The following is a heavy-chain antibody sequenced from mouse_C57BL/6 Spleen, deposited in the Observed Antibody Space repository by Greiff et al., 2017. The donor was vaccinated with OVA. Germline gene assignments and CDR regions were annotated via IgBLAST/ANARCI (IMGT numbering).Heavy chain of an antibody. Sequence: VQLQQPGAELVMPGASVKLSCKASGYTFTSYWMHWVKQRPGQGLEWIGEIDPSDSYTNYNQKFKGKSTLTVDKSSSTAYMQLSSLTSEDSAVYYCARRGQLRLRYYFDYWGQGTTLTVSS. CDR3: ARRGQLRLRYYFDY. D-gene: IGHD3-2*02. V-gene: IGHV1-69*01. CDR2: IDPSDSYT. J-gene: IGHJ2*01. CDR1: GYTFTSYW.